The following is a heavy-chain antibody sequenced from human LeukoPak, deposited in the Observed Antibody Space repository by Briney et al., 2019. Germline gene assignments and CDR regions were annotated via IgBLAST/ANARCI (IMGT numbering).Heavy chain of an antibody. J-gene: IGHJ3*02. CDR1: GFTFSSKY. D-gene: IGHD4-17*01. CDR2: IYSGGGT. Sequence: GGSLRLSCAASGFTFSSKYMSWVRQAPGKGVEGASVIYSGGGTNYTDSVKGRCTISRDKTKNSLYLQMNSLRADDTPVYYCARGSMTTVDAFDICGQGTMVTVSS. CDR3: ARGSMTTVDAFDI. V-gene: IGHV3-66*01.